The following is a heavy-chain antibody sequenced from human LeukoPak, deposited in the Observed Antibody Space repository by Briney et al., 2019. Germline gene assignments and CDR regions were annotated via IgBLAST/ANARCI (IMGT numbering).Heavy chain of an antibody. CDR2: IIPIFGTA. V-gene: IGHV1-69*05. Sequence: SVKVSCKASGGTFSSYAISWVRQAPGQGLEWMGGIIPIFGTANYAQKFQGRVTITTDESTSTAYMELSSLRSEDTAVYYCAMGGTMVVNPSYFDYWGQGTLVTVSS. CDR1: GGTFSSYA. J-gene: IGHJ4*02. CDR3: AMGGTMVVNPSYFDY. D-gene: IGHD4-23*01.